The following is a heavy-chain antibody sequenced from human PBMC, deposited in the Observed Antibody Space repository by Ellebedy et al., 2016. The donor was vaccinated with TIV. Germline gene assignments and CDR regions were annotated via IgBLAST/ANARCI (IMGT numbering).Heavy chain of an antibody. CDR3: ARRGSYGDYAVQVNNWFDR. J-gene: IGHJ5*02. Sequence: PGGSLRLSCVASGFSFRSYWMSWVRQAPGKGLEWVANIYQDGSNQYYVDSVKGRFTISRDNAKNSLYLQLNNLRVEDTAVYYCARRGSYGDYAVQVNNWFDRWGQGTLVTV. D-gene: IGHD4-17*01. V-gene: IGHV3-7*01. CDR2: IYQDGSNQ. CDR1: GFSFRSYW.